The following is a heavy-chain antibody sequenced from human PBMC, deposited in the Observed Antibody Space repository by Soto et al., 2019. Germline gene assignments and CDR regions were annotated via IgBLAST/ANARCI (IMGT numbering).Heavy chain of an antibody. CDR3: ARGGSRTGSGSYYSS. Sequence: ASVKVSCKASGYTFTGYYMHWVRQAPGQGLEWMGWINPNSGGTNYAQKFQGWVTMTRDTSISTAYVELSRLRSDDTAVYYCARGGSRTGSGSYYSSWGQGTLVTVSS. J-gene: IGHJ5*02. V-gene: IGHV1-2*04. CDR1: GYTFTGYY. CDR2: INPNSGGT. D-gene: IGHD3-10*01.